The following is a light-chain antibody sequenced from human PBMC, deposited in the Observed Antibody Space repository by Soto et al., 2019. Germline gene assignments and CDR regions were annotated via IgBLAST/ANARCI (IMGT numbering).Light chain of an antibody. J-gene: IGKJ5*01. CDR2: GAS. CDR1: QSVSSSY. Sequence: EIVMTQSPATLSLSPGERATLSCRAIQSVSSSYLAWYQQKPGQAPRLLIYGASSRATGIPDRFSGSGSGTDFTLTISRLEPEDFAVYYCQQYGSSLSITFGQGTRLDIK. CDR3: QQYGSSLSIT. V-gene: IGKV3-20*01.